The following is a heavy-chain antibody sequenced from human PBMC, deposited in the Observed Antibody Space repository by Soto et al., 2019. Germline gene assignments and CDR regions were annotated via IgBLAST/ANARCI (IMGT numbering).Heavy chain of an antibody. V-gene: IGHV3-11*01. CDR2: ISNGGDAV. Sequence: QVQLVESGGGLVKPGGSLRLSCAASGFTFSDYYMSWIRQVPGKGLEWVSYISNGGDAVHYADSVKGRFTISRDNADNSLYLQMNSLKVEDTVVYYCAKENWYLDLWGRGTLVTVSS. CDR3: AKENWYLDL. CDR1: GFTFSDYY. J-gene: IGHJ2*01.